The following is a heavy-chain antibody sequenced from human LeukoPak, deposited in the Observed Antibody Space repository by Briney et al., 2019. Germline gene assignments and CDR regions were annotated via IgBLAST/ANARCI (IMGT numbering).Heavy chain of an antibody. CDR3: ARDIIERSGAVGFDP. D-gene: IGHD6-13*01. CDR2: IYDSGST. V-gene: IGHV4-59*01. J-gene: IGHJ5*02. CDR1: GASISSSY. Sequence: SETLSLTRTVSGASISSSYWSWIRQPPGKGLEWLGYIYDSGSTYYNTSLTSRVTISVDTSKTQFSLRLRSVNAADTAVYYCARDIIERSGAVGFDPWGQGTLVTVSS.